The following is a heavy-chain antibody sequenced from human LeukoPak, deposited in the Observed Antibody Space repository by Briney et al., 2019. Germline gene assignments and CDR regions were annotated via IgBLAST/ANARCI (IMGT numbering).Heavy chain of an antibody. J-gene: IGHJ6*02. Sequence: SETLSLTCTVSDGSVSSGSYYWSWIRQPPGKGLEWIGYIYYSGSTNYNPSLKSRVTISVDTSKNQFSLKLSSVTAADTAVYYCARDEGSGFDWLLNSYGMDVWGQGTTVTVSS. D-gene: IGHD3-9*01. CDR1: DGSVSSGSYY. CDR3: ARDEGSGFDWLLNSYGMDV. CDR2: IYYSGST. V-gene: IGHV4-61*01.